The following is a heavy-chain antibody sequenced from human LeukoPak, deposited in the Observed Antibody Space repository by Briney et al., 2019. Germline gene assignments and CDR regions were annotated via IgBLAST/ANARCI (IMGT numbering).Heavy chain of an antibody. Sequence: SVKVSCKASAGTFSSYAISWVRQAPGQGLEWMGGIIPIFGTANYAQKFQGRVTITTDESTRTAYMELSSLRSEDTAVYYCARDSGDSSGWYFYYWGQGTLVTVSS. CDR3: ARDSGDSSGWYFYY. CDR1: AGTFSSYA. CDR2: IIPIFGTA. D-gene: IGHD6-19*01. J-gene: IGHJ4*02. V-gene: IGHV1-69*05.